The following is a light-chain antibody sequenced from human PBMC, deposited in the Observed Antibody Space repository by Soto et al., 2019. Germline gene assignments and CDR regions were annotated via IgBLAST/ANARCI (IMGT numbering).Light chain of an antibody. CDR1: QSISSY. J-gene: IGKJ4*01. CDR3: QQNYNTLLT. V-gene: IGKV1-39*01. Sequence: DIQMTQSPTSLSAPVGDRVSITCRASQSISSYLNWYQQKPGKAPKLLIFAASSLQSGVPSRFSGSGSGTDFTLTISSLQVEDFATYYCQQNYNTLLTFGGGTKVQI. CDR2: AAS.